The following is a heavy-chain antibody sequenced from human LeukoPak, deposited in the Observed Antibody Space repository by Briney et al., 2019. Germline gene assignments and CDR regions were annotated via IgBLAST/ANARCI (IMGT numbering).Heavy chain of an antibody. CDR3: ARGGIDCSGGRCYLVWFDP. CDR1: GYSFTSYW. J-gene: IGHJ5*02. D-gene: IGHD2-15*01. CDR2: IYPGDSDT. Sequence: GESLKISCKGSGYSFTSYWIGWVRQMPGKGLEWMGIIYPGDSDTRYSPSFQGQVTISADKSISTAYLQWSSLKASDTAMYYCARGGIDCSGGRCYLVWFDPWGQGTLVTVSS. V-gene: IGHV5-51*01.